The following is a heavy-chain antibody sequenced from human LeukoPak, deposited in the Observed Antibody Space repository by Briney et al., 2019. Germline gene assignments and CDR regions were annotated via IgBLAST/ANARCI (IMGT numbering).Heavy chain of an antibody. J-gene: IGHJ5*02. CDR3: AREDIVVVPAAPGAGGWFDP. CDR2: ISYDGSNK. V-gene: IGHV3-30*04. D-gene: IGHD2-2*01. Sequence: PGGSLRLSCAASGFTFSSYAMHWVRQAPGKGLEWVAVISYDGSNKYYADSVKGRFTISRDNSKNTLHLQMNSLRAEDTAVYYCAREDIVVVPAAPGAGGWFDPWGQGTLVTVSS. CDR1: GFTFSSYA.